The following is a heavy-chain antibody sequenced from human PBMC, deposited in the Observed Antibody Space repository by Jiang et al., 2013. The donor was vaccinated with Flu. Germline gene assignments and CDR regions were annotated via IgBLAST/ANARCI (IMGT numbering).Heavy chain of an antibody. J-gene: IGHJ4*02. CDR2: INHSGST. V-gene: IGHV4-34*01. CDR3: ASSPAYCGGDCSPLDY. D-gene: IGHD2-21*02. Sequence: LLKPSETLSLTCAVYGGSFSGYYWSWIRQPPGKGLEWIGEINHSGSTNYNPSLKSRVTISVDTSKNQFSLKLSSVTAADTAVYYCASSPAYCGGDCSPLDYWGQGTLVTVSS. CDR1: GGSFSGYY.